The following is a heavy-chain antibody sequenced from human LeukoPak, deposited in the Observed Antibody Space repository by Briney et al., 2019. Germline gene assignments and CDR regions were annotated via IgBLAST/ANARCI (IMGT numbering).Heavy chain of an antibody. V-gene: IGHV3-23*01. J-gene: IGHJ4*02. CDR1: GFTFSSYA. D-gene: IGHD2-2*01. Sequence: GGSLRLSCAASGFTFSSYAMSWVRQAPGKGLEWVSAISGSGGNTYYADSVKGRFTISRDNSKNTLSLQMNSLRIEDTALYYCAKSGVVPATMGYWGQGTLVTVSS. CDR2: ISGSGGNT. CDR3: AKSGVVPATMGY.